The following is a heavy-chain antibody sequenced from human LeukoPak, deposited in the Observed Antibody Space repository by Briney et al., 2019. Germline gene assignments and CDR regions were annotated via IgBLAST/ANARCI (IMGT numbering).Heavy chain of an antibody. J-gene: IGHJ4*02. D-gene: IGHD2/OR15-2a*01. CDR2: IHYSGSA. CDR3: ARAYNRHTEIDY. CDR1: GASIDRTGYY. V-gene: IGHV4-31*03. Sequence: PSETLSLTCTVSGASIDRTGYYWNWIRQHPGKGLEWIADIHYSGSAFYNPSLKSRVTISVDTSKNQFSLRLTSVTAADTAVYFCARAYNRHTEIDYWGPGSLVTVSS.